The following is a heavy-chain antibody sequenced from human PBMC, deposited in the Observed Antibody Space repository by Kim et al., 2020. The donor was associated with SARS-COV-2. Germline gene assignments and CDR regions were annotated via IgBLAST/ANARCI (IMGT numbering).Heavy chain of an antibody. CDR2: ISWDGGST. CDR1: GFTFDDYT. V-gene: IGHV3-43*01. CDR3: AMGGMDV. Sequence: GGSLRLSCAASGFTFDDYTMHWVRQAPGKGLEWVSLISWDGGSTYYADSVKGRFTISRDNSKNSLYLQMNSLRTEDTALYYCAMGGMDVWGQGTKVTVSS. J-gene: IGHJ6*02.